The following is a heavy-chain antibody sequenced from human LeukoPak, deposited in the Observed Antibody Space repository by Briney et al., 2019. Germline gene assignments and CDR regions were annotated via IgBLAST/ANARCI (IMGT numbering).Heavy chain of an antibody. Sequence: GASVKVSCKASGYTFTSYGISWVRQAPGQGLEWMGWISAYNGNTNYAQKLQGRVTMTTDTSTSTAYMELRSLSSDDTAVYYCARSNTFGGVIVIPGLDYWGQGTLVTVSS. V-gene: IGHV1-18*01. D-gene: IGHD3-16*02. J-gene: IGHJ4*02. CDR3: ARSNTFGGVIVIPGLDY. CDR2: ISAYNGNT. CDR1: GYTFTSYG.